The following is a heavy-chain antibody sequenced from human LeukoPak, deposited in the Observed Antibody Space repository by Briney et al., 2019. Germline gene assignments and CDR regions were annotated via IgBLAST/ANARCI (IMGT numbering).Heavy chain of an antibody. D-gene: IGHD2-15*01. CDR3: ARVGGYFEAFDI. Sequence: PSETLSLTCTVSGGSISSYYWSWIRQPPGKGLEWIGYIYYSGSTNYNPSLKSRVTISVDTSKNQFSLKLSSVTAADTAVYYCARVGGYFEAFDIWGQGTMVTVSS. J-gene: IGHJ3*02. CDR2: IYYSGST. CDR1: GGSISSYY. V-gene: IGHV4-59*01.